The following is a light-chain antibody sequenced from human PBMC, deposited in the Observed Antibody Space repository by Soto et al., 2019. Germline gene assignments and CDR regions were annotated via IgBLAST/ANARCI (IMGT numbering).Light chain of an antibody. CDR2: DVS. V-gene: IGKV1-39*01. Sequence: DIQMTQSPSSVSASVGDRVTVTCRASQYINTYLNWYQKKPGKAPKLLIYDVSNLQSGVPSRFSGSRSGKDLTLTINSLQPQDVETYFLQQSHSPPLTFGGGAKVDIK. CDR3: QQSHSPPLT. CDR1: QYINTY. J-gene: IGKJ4*01.